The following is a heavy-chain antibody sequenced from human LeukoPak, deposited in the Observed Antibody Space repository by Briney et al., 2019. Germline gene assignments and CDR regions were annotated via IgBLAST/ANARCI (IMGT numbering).Heavy chain of an antibody. D-gene: IGHD3-22*01. V-gene: IGHV3-23*01. CDR2: ISAGGGNT. CDR1: GFTFRSNA. Sequence: GGSLRLSCVASGFTFRSNAVSWVRQAPGKGLEWVSAISAGGGNTYYADSVKGRFTISRDNSKNTLYLQMNSLRADDTAVYYCATLNGITMVVVARQYYFDHWGQGALVTVSS. J-gene: IGHJ4*02. CDR3: ATLNGITMVVVARQYYFDH.